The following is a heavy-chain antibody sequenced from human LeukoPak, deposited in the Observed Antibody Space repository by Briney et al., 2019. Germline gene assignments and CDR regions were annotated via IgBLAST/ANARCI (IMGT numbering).Heavy chain of an antibody. CDR3: ARAAYTGSPTSFDY. CDR1: GFTFSTSW. CDR2: IKQDGSEK. J-gene: IGHJ4*02. Sequence: GGSLRLSCAASGFTFSTSWMSWVSQAPGKGLEWVATIKQDGSEKYYVDSVKGRFTISRDNAKISLYLQMNSLRAEDTAVYYCARAAYTGSPTSFDYWGQGTLVTVSS. V-gene: IGHV3-7*04. D-gene: IGHD1-26*01.